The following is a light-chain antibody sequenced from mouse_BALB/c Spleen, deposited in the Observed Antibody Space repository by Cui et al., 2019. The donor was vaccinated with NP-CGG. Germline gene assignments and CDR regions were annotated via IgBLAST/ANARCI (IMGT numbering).Light chain of an antibody. CDR3: ALWYSNHWV. CDR2: GTN. J-gene: IGLJ1*01. CDR1: TGAVTTSNY. Sequence: QAVVTQESALTTSPGETVTLTCRSSTGAVTTSNYANWVQEKPDHLFTGLIGGTNNRVPGVPARFSGSLIGDKAALTITGAQTEDEAIYFCALWYSNHWVFGGGTILTFL. V-gene: IGLV1*01.